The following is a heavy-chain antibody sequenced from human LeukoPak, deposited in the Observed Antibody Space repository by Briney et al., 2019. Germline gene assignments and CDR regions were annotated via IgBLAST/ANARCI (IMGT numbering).Heavy chain of an antibody. CDR3: ARAIFSMGGDNNVCFDY. CDR1: GGTFSSYA. J-gene: IGHJ4*02. Sequence: SVKVSCKASGGTFSSYAISWVRQAPGQGLEWMGRIIPILGIANYAQKFQGRVTITADKSTSTAYMELTSLRSEDTAVYYCARAIFSMGGDNNVCFDYWGQGTLVTVSS. V-gene: IGHV1-69*04. CDR2: IIPILGIA. D-gene: IGHD2-21*02.